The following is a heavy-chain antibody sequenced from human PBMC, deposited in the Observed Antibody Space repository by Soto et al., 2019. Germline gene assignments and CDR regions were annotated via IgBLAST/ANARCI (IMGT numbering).Heavy chain of an antibody. CDR2: IKQDGSEK. CDR3: ARDREVDGDFQFDY. D-gene: IGHD4-17*01. Sequence: EVQLVESGGGLVQPGGSLRLSCAASGFTFSSYWMSWVRQAPGKGLEWVANIKQDGSEKYYVDSVKGRFTISRDNAKNSLYLQMNSLRAEDTAVYYCARDREVDGDFQFDYWGQGTLVTVSS. J-gene: IGHJ4*02. V-gene: IGHV3-7*04. CDR1: GFTFSSYW.